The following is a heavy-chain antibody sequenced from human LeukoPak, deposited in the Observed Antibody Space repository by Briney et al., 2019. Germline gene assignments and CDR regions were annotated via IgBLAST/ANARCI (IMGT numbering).Heavy chain of an antibody. V-gene: IGHV4-61*02. D-gene: IGHD3/OR15-3a*01. Sequence: SQTLSLTCTVSGVSISSGSYYWSWIRQPAGKGLEWIGRMYTSGSTSYNPSLKSRVTVSVDTSKNRLSLKLTSVTAADTAVYYCARKKSGLNDAFDIWGQGTMVIVSS. CDR3: ARKKSGLNDAFDI. CDR2: MYTSGST. CDR1: GVSISSGSYY. J-gene: IGHJ3*02.